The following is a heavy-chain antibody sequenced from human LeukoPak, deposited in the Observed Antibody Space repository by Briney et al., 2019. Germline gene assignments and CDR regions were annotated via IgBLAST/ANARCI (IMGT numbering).Heavy chain of an antibody. D-gene: IGHD3-16*01. CDR3: ARDFLGAHAFDI. Sequence: GVSVKVSCRASGYTFTGYYMHWVRQAPGQGLEWMGRINPNSGGTDYAQKFQGRVTMTRDTSISTAYMELSRLRSDDTAVYYCARDFLGAHAFDIWGQGTMVTVSS. CDR1: GYTFTGYY. CDR2: INPNSGGT. V-gene: IGHV1-2*06. J-gene: IGHJ3*02.